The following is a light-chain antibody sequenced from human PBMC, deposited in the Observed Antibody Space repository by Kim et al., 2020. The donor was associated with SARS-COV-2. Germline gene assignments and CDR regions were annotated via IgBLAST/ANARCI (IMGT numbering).Light chain of an antibody. CDR2: GAS. Sequence: EIVLTQSPATLSVSPGESATLSCRASQSVSSSLAWYQQTPGQAPRLLIYGASTRATGIPARFSGSGSGTEFTLTISSLQSEDFAVYYCQQYNNWPPLTFGGGTKVDIK. CDR3: QQYNNWPPLT. V-gene: IGKV3-15*01. CDR1: QSVSSS. J-gene: IGKJ4*01.